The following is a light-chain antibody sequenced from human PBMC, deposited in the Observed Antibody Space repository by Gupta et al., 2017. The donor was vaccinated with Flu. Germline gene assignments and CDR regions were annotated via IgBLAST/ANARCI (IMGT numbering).Light chain of an antibody. V-gene: IGKV3-11*01. CDR3: QQRADWPLT. J-gene: IGKJ4*01. Sequence: EVVLTQSPATLSLSPGERATLSCRASQSVKGALAWYQQKPGQAPRLLVYDASNRAAGVPVKFSGSGSGTDFTLTISNLEPEDFAVYYCQQRADWPLTFGRGTKVEIK. CDR2: DAS. CDR1: QSVKGA.